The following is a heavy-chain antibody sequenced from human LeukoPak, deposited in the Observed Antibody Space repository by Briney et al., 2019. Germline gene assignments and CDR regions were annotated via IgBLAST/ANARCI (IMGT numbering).Heavy chain of an antibody. J-gene: IGHJ6*02. CDR2: ISGSGGST. V-gene: IGHV3-23*01. D-gene: IGHD3-16*01. CDR1: GFTFSSYA. CDR3: ARDAGMITLYGMDV. Sequence: GGSLRLSCAASGFTFSSYAMSWVRQAPGKGLEWVSAISGSGGSTYYADSVKGRFTISRDNSKNTLYLQMNSLRAEDTAVYYCARDAGMITLYGMDVWGQGTTVTVSS.